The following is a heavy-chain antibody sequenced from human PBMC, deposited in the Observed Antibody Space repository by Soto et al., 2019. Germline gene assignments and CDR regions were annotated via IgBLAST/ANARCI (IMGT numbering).Heavy chain of an antibody. CDR2: IYYDGNS. D-gene: IGHD2-15*01. CDR3: VRVVPLAAIPAYYSGLDV. V-gene: IGHV4-30-4*01. Sequence: QVQLQESGPGLVRPSQTLSLTCTVSGGFIDSGAYYWSWIRQPPGKGLEWIGYIYYDGNSYYNPSLKRRITISVDTSMNQVPMKLRSVTAAGSAVYYCVRVVPLAAIPAYYSGLDVWGQGTTVTVSS. CDR1: GGFIDSGAYY. J-gene: IGHJ6*02.